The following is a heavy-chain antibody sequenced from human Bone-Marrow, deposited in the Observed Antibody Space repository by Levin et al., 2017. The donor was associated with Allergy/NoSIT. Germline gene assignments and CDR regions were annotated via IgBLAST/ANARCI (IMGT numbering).Heavy chain of an antibody. J-gene: IGHJ4*02. Sequence: AGGSLRLSCAASGFTFSSYAMSWVRQAPGKGLEWVSAISGSGGSTYYADSVKGRFTISRDNSKNTLYLQMNSLRAEDTAVYYCAKVNSWVTAGPLDYWGQGTLVTVSS. CDR2: ISGSGGST. V-gene: IGHV3-23*01. D-gene: IGHD6-13*01. CDR1: GFTFSSYA. CDR3: AKVNSWVTAGPLDY.